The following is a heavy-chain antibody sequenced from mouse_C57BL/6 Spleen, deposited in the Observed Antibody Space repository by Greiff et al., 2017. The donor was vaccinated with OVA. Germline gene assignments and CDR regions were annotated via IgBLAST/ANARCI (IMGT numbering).Heavy chain of an antibody. V-gene: IGHV5-16*01. J-gene: IGHJ3*01. CDR2: INYDGSST. CDR1: GFTFSDYY. Sequence: EVQRVESEGGLVQPGSSMKLSCTASGFTFSDYYMAWVRQVPEKGLEWVANINYDGSSTYYLDSLKSRFIISRDNAKNILYLQMSSLKSEDTATYYYARGANYYGSSPWFAYWGQGTLVTVSA. D-gene: IGHD1-1*01. CDR3: ARGANYYGSSPWFAY.